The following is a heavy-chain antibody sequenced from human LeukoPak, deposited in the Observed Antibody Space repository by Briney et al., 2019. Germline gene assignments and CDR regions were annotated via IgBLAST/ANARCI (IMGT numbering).Heavy chain of an antibody. J-gene: IGHJ4*02. Sequence: PGGSLRLSCAASGFTFSSYGMHWVRQAPGKGLEWVAVISYDGSNKYYADSVKGRFTISRHNSKNTLYLQMNSLRAEDTAVYYCAKDQLRFLEWLLFRGGPASRGEGTLVTVSS. CDR2: ISYDGSNK. V-gene: IGHV3-30*18. CDR3: AKDQLRFLEWLLFRGGPAS. CDR1: GFTFSSYG. D-gene: IGHD3-3*01.